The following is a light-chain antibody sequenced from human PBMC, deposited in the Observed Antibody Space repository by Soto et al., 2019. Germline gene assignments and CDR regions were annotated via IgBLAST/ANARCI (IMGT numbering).Light chain of an antibody. CDR1: SSNLGAGYD. CDR2: GDN. Sequence: QSVLTQPPSVSGAPGQRVTMSCTGTSSNLGAGYDVHWYQQFPGAAPKLLIYGDNNRPSGVPDRFSGSKSGTSASLAITGLQAEDEADYYCGSKAGSNKHVVFGGGTKLTVL. CDR3: GSKAGSNKHVV. J-gene: IGLJ2*01. V-gene: IGLV1-40*01.